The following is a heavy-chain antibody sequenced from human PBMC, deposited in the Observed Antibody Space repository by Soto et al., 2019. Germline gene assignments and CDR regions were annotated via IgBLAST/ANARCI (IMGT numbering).Heavy chain of an antibody. CDR1: GFTFSSYG. J-gene: IGHJ6*02. CDR2: ISYDGSNK. Sequence: GGSLRLSCAASGFTFSSYGMHWVRQAPGKGLEWVAVISYDGSNKYYADSVKGRFTISRDNSKNTLYLQMNSLRAEDTAVYYCAKEPEDIVVVPAAQEGYGMDVWGQGTTVTVSS. V-gene: IGHV3-30*18. CDR3: AKEPEDIVVVPAAQEGYGMDV. D-gene: IGHD2-2*01.